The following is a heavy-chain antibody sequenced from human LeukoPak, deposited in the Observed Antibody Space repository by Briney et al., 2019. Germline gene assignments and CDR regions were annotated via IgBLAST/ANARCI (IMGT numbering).Heavy chain of an antibody. J-gene: IGHJ4*02. CDR2: IYYSGST. D-gene: IGHD6-19*01. CDR3: ARSVGSGWYVYYFDY. Sequence: PSETLSLTCTVSGGSISSSSYYWGWIRQPPGKGLEWIGSIYYSGSTYYNPSLKSRVTISVDTSKNQFSLKLSSVTAADTAVYYCARSVGSGWYVYYFDYWGQGTLVTVSS. V-gene: IGHV4-39*07. CDR1: GGSISSSSYY.